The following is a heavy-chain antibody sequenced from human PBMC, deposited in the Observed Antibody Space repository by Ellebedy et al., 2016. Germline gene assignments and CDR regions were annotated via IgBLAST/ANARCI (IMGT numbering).Heavy chain of an antibody. CDR2: INHSGST. V-gene: IGHV4-34*01. J-gene: IGHJ6*02. Sequence: SETLSLTCAVSGGSFSGYYWSWIRQPPGKGLEWIGEINHSGSTNYNPSLKSRVTISVDTSKNQFSLKLSSVTAADTAVYYCARFYYYDGMDVWGQGTTVTVSS. CDR1: GGSFSGYY. CDR3: ARFYYYDGMDV.